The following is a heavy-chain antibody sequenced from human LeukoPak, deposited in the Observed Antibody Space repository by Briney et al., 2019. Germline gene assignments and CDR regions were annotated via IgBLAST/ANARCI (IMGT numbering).Heavy chain of an antibody. J-gene: IGHJ5*02. D-gene: IGHD3-3*01. CDR1: GGSISSSSYY. CDR2: IYYSGST. CDR3: ANGGGGYVFGGGSRNNGFAP. Sequence: PSETLSLTCTVSGGSISSSSYYWGWIRQPPGKGLEWIGSIYYSGSTYYNPSLKSRVTISVDTSKNQFSLKLSSVTAADTAVYYCANGGGGYVFGGGSRNNGFAPWGRGPLVPFSS. V-gene: IGHV4-39*01.